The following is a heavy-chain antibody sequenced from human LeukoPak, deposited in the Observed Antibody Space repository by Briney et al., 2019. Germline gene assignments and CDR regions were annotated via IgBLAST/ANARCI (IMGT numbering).Heavy chain of an antibody. CDR2: VTGGGDTT. CDR3: AKSSYTASHIYLDS. Sequence: GGSLRLSCAGSGFIFNNYAMSWVRQAPGKGPEWVSTVTGGGDTTYYADSVRGRFTISRDNSKNTLYLQMNSLRAEDTATYYCAKSSYTASHIYLDSWGQGTLVTVSS. J-gene: IGHJ4*02. CDR1: GFIFNNYA. D-gene: IGHD5-18*01. V-gene: IGHV3-23*01.